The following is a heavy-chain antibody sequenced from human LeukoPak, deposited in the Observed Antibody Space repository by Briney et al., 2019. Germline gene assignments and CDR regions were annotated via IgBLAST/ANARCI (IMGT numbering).Heavy chain of an antibody. CDR2: IYHNGGA. CDR3: ARAPRWLTPDCTSTSCYENYFDP. J-gene: IGHJ5*02. V-gene: IGHV4-38-2*01. CDR1: GYSLNNGYQ. D-gene: IGHD2-2*01. Sequence: PSETLSLTCAVSGYSLNNGYQWAWIRQSPGRGLEWIGSIYHNGGAHYNPSLRSRVVISVDTSNNQFSLRLSSVTVADTAVYYCARAPRWLTPDCTSTSCYENYFDPWGRGTLVTVSS.